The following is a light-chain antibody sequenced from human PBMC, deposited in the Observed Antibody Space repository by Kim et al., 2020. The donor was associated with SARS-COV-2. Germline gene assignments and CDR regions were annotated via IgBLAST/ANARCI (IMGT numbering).Light chain of an antibody. CDR3: QVWDSSAYV. Sequence: SYELTQPLSVSVALGQTARITCAGNNIGSKNVHWYQQKPGQAPVLVIYRDSNRPSEIPERFSGSNSGNTATLTISRAQAGDEADYYCQVWDSSAYVFGTGTKVTVL. V-gene: IGLV3-9*01. J-gene: IGLJ1*01. CDR1: NIGSKN. CDR2: RDS.